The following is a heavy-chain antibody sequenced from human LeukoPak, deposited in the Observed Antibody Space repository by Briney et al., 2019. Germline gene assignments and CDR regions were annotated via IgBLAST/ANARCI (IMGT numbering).Heavy chain of an antibody. V-gene: IGHV1-18*04. CDR2: NSADNGNT. Sequence: ASVKVSCKASGYTFSNYGISWVRQAPGQGLNWMGWNSADNGNTKYAQKFQGRVTMTTNTSTGTAYMELRSLRSDDTAVYYCARGHRTAAYDSSGSDYWGQGTLVTVSS. J-gene: IGHJ4*02. CDR1: GYTFSNYG. D-gene: IGHD3-22*01. CDR3: ARGHRTAAYDSSGSDY.